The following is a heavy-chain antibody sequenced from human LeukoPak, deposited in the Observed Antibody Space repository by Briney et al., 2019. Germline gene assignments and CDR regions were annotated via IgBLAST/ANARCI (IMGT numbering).Heavy chain of an antibody. CDR2: IYTSGST. V-gene: IGHV4-4*07. CDR3: ARHGVRVLLWFGELGGWFDS. J-gene: IGHJ5*01. CDR1: GGSISSYY. D-gene: IGHD3-10*01. Sequence: SETLSLTCTVSGGSISSYYWSWIRQPAGKGLEWIGRIYTSGSTNYNPSLKSRVTMSVDTSKNQFSLKLSSVTAADTAVYYCARHGVRVLLWFGELGGWFDSWGQGTLVTVSS.